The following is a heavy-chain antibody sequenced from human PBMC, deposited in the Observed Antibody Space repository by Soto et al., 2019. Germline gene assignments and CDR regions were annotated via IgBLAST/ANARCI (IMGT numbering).Heavy chain of an antibody. D-gene: IGHD3-3*02. CDR2: IFYLGSS. CDR3: ARHSLALRKNNWFDP. J-gene: IGHJ5*02. CDR1: DDSIIVVYCY. V-gene: IGHV4-39*01. Sequence: PSEALSITCTVSDDSIIVVYCYWGWVRRRPGKGLEWIGSIFYLGSSYYNPSLKSRVTMSVDTSKNQFSLRLRSVTAADTALYFCARHSLALRKNNWFDPWGQGIMVT.